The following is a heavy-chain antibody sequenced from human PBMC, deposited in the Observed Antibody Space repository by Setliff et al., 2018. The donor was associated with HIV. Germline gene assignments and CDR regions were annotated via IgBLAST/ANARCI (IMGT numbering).Heavy chain of an antibody. Sequence: ASETLSLTCTVSGGSISSFSYYWAWIRQSPGKGLEWIGNVYHSGGTDYNPSLKSRLTISLDTSKNQFSLKLSSVPAADTAVYYCARQERYCTSADCYRYFNYWGQGTLVTVSS. D-gene: IGHD2-2*02. V-gene: IGHV4-39*01. CDR1: GGSISSFSYY. J-gene: IGHJ4*02. CDR3: ARQERYCTSADCYRYFNY. CDR2: VYHSGGT.